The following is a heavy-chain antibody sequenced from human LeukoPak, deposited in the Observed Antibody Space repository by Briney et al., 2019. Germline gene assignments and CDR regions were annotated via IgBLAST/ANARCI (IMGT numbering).Heavy chain of an antibody. Sequence: ASVKVSCKASGYTFTDYFMHWVRQAPGQGLEWMGWINPNSGNTNYAQKLQGRVTMTTDTSTSTAYMELRSLRSDDTAVYYCARAANHFWSGYLAGGNMDVWGKGTTVTVSS. CDR3: ARAANHFWSGYLAGGNMDV. D-gene: IGHD3-3*02. V-gene: IGHV1-18*04. CDR2: INPNSGNT. CDR1: GYTFTDYF. J-gene: IGHJ6*03.